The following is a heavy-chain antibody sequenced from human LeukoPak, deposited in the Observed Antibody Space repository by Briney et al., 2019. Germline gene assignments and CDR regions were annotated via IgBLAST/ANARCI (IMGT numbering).Heavy chain of an antibody. D-gene: IGHD6-13*01. V-gene: IGHV3-11*04. CDR2: ISSSGSTI. J-gene: IGHJ4*02. Sequence: GGSLRLSCAASGFTFSDYYMSWIRQAPGKGLEWVSYISSSGSTIYYADSVKGRFTISRDNAKNSLYLQMNSLRAEDTAVYYCAKGVDSSSWYNPIDYWGPGTLVTVSS. CDR1: GFTFSDYY. CDR3: AKGVDSSSWYNPIDY.